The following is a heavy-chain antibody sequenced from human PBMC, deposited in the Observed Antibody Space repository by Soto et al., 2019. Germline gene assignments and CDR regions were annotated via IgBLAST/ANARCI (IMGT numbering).Heavy chain of an antibody. Sequence: QVQLVQSGAEVKKPGASVKVSCRVSGYTFTGSYIHWVRQAPGQGLEWMGWVNPHSGDTTYAPKFQARVALTRDTSISTAYMELSSLRSDDTAVYYCARNGPFLGGWFDPWDQGTLVTVSS. CDR3: ARNGPFLGGWFDP. V-gene: IGHV1-2*02. CDR1: GYTFTGSY. CDR2: VNPHSGDT. J-gene: IGHJ5*02. D-gene: IGHD3-16*01.